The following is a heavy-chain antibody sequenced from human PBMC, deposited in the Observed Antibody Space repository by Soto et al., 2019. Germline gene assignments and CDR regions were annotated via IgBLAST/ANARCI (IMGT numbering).Heavy chain of an antibody. CDR3: ASGKGMRYYGMDV. Sequence: PSETLSLTCTVSGGSISSYYWSWIRQPPGKGLEWIGYIYYSGSTNYNPSLKSRVTISVDTSKNQFSLKLSSVTAADTAVYYCASGKGMRYYGMDVWGQGTTVTVSS. J-gene: IGHJ6*02. V-gene: IGHV4-59*12. CDR1: GGSISSYY. CDR2: IYYSGST.